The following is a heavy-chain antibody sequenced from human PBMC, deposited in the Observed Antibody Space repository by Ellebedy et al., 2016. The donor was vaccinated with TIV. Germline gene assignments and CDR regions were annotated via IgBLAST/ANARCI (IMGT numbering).Heavy chain of an antibody. V-gene: IGHV4-4*02. CDR2: ISPSGTT. J-gene: IGHJ4*02. CDR1: GGSINSYDW. D-gene: IGHD2-15*01. Sequence: SETLSLXXAVSGGSINSYDWWSWVRQSPGKGLAWIGEISPSGTTNYNPSLKSRVTISLDKSKNQVSLKLTSVTAADTAIYYCAREEWQLQGGYDCWGQGTLVTVSS. CDR3: AREEWQLQGGYDC.